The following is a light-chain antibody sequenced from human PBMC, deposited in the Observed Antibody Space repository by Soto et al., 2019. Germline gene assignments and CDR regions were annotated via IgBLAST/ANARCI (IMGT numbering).Light chain of an antibody. CDR2: GVS. CDR1: SSDVGGYNY. Sequence: QSALTQPASVSGSPGQSITISCTGTSSDVGGYNYVSWYQQHPGKAPKLVIYGVSYRPSGVSGRFSGSKFQNTASLTISGLQPEDEADYYCSSYRSGSVVLFGGGTKGTVL. CDR3: SSYRSGSVVL. V-gene: IGLV2-14*01. J-gene: IGLJ3*02.